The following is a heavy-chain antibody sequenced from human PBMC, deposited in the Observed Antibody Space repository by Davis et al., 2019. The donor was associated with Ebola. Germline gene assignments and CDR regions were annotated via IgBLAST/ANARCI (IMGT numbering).Heavy chain of an antibody. CDR3: ARDYDSSGYRYPNDAFHI. CDR1: NGSISDYY. D-gene: IGHD3-22*01. V-gene: IGHV4-4*07. J-gene: IGHJ3*02. Sequence: PGGSLTLSCSVSNGSISDYYWSWIRQPAGKGLEWNGCIYISGSNSSNPSLKSRVAMSVDTSKNQFSLKLSSVTAANTAVYYCARDYDSSGYRYPNDAFHIWGQGTMVTVSS. CDR2: IYISGSN.